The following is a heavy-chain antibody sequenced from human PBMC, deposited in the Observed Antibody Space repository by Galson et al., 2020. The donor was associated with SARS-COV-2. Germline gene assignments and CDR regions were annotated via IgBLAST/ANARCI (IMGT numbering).Heavy chain of an antibody. CDR3: ARERGIGYCSSTSCYTGYYYYYYMDV. V-gene: IGHV4-59*01. D-gene: IGHD2-2*02. CDR1: GGSISSYY. J-gene: IGHJ6*03. Sequence: SETLSLTCTVSGGSISSYYWSWIRQPPGKGLEWIGYIYYSGSTNYNPSLKSRVTISVDTSKNQFSLKLSSVTAADTAVYYCARERGIGYCSSTSCYTGYYYYYYMDVWGKGTTVTVSS. CDR2: IYYSGST.